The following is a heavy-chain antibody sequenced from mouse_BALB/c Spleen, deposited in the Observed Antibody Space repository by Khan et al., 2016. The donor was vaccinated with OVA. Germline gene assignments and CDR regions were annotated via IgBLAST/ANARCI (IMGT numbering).Heavy chain of an antibody. D-gene: IGHD1-1*01. CDR3: TRRDYYASYWFFDV. CDR2: FNPNNGGT. Sequence: VQLQQSGPELVKPGASVRISCKTSGYTFTEYTMHWVKQSHGKSLEWLGGFNPNNGGTSYNQKFKGKATLTVDKSSSTAYMELRILTSEYSAVYYCTRRDYYASYWFFDVWGAGTTVTVSS. CDR1: GYTFTEYT. V-gene: IGHV1-18*01. J-gene: IGHJ1*01.